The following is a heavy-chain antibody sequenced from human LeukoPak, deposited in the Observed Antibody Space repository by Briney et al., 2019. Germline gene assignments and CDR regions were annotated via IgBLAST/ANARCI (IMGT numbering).Heavy chain of an antibody. CDR1: GFTFSSYA. D-gene: IGHD2-2*01. V-gene: IGHV3-23*01. Sequence: GGSLRLSCAASGFTFSSYAMSWVRQAPGKGLERVSAISGSGGSTYYADSVKGRFTISRDNSKNTLYPQMNSLRAEDTAVYYCAKDGRGYCSSTSCSQVNWFDPWGQGTLVTVSS. CDR3: AKDGRGYCSSTSCSQVNWFDP. CDR2: ISGSGGST. J-gene: IGHJ5*02.